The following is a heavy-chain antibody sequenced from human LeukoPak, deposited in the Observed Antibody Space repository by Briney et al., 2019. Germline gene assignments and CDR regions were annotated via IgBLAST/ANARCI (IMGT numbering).Heavy chain of an antibody. CDR3: ARQYSSWFDY. Sequence: GGSLRLSCAVSGFTVSSHWMYWVRQAPGKGLVWVSRINSDGSSTSYADSVKGRFTISRDNAKNTLYLQMSSLRAEDTAVYYCARQYSSWFDYWGQGTLVTVSS. D-gene: IGHD6-6*01. J-gene: IGHJ4*02. CDR1: GFTVSSHW. V-gene: IGHV3-74*01. CDR2: INSDGSST.